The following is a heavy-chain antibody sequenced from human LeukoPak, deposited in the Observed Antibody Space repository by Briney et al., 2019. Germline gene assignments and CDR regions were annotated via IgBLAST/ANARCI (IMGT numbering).Heavy chain of an antibody. CDR2: ISAYNGNT. CDR1: GGTFSSYA. V-gene: IGHV1-18*01. CDR3: ARDAVDGSGNWFDP. J-gene: IGHJ5*02. Sequence: ASVKVSCKASGGTFSSYAISWVRQAPGQGLEWMGWISAYNGNTNYAQKLQGRVTMTTDTSTSTAYMELRSLRSDDTAVYYCARDAVDGSGNWFDPWGQGTLVTVSS. D-gene: IGHD3-10*01.